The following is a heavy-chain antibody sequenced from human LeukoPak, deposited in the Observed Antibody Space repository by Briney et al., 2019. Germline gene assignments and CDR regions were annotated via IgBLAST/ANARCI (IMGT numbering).Heavy chain of an antibody. Sequence: PGGSLRLSCAASGFTFSSYGMHWVRQAPGKGLEWVAFIRYDGSNKYYAGTVKGRFTISRDNSKNTLYLQMNSLRAEDTAVYYCAKAWGEGTLDYWGQGTLVTVSS. V-gene: IGHV3-30*02. CDR1: GFTFSSYG. CDR3: AKAWGEGTLDY. J-gene: IGHJ4*02. D-gene: IGHD1-7*01. CDR2: IRYDGSNK.